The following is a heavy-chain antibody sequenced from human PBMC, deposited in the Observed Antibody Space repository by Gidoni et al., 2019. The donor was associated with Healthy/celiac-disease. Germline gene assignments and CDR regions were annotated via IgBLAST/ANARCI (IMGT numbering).Heavy chain of an antibody. D-gene: IGHD3-16*01. Sequence: QVQLVESGGGVVQPGRSLRLSCAPSGFTFSSYGMHWVRQAPGKGLEWVAVISYDGSNKYYADSVKGRFTISRDNSKNTLYLQMNSLRAEDTAVYYCATERAGGFGMDVWGQGTTVTVSS. J-gene: IGHJ6*02. CDR1: GFTFSSYG. CDR3: ATERAGGFGMDV. CDR2: ISYDGSNK. V-gene: IGHV3-30*03.